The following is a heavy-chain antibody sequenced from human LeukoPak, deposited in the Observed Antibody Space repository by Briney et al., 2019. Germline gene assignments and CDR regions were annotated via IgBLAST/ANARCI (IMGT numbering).Heavy chain of an antibody. CDR3: AIPLESSSWYPHY. D-gene: IGHD6-13*01. CDR1: GYSFTSYW. CDR2: IYPGDSDT. V-gene: IGHV5-51*01. Sequence: GESLKISCKGSGYSFTSYWIGWVRQMPGKGLEWMGIIYPGDSDTRYSPSFQGQVTISADKSISTAYLQWSSLKTSDTAMYYCAIPLESSSWYPHYWGQGTLVTVSS. J-gene: IGHJ4*02.